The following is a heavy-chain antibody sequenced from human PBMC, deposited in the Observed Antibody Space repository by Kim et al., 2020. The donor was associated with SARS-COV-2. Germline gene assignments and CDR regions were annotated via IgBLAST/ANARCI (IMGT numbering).Heavy chain of an antibody. CDR2: IIPIFGTA. CDR3: ARQSHRKWGIAAAGPWFDP. Sequence: SVKVSCKASGGTFSSYAISWVRQAPGQGLEWMGGIIPIFGTANYAQKFQGRVTITADESTSTAYMELSSLRSEDTAVYYCARQSHRKWGIAAAGPWFDPWAREPWSPSPQ. D-gene: IGHD6-13*01. CDR1: GGTFSSYA. J-gene: IGHJ5*02. V-gene: IGHV1-69*13.